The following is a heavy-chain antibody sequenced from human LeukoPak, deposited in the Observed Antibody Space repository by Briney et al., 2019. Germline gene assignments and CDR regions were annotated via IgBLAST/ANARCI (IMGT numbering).Heavy chain of an antibody. D-gene: IGHD5-12*01. CDR1: GFTFSSYA. J-gene: IGHJ4*02. V-gene: IGHV3-23*01. CDR2: ISGSGGST. Sequence: GGSLRLSCAASGFTFSSYAMSWVRQAPGKGLEWVSAISGSGGSTYYADSVKGRFTISRDNSKNTLYLQMNSLRAEDTAVYYCAKVGEAMVFSGYDSGYWGQGTLVTVSS. CDR3: AKVGEAMVFSGYDSGY.